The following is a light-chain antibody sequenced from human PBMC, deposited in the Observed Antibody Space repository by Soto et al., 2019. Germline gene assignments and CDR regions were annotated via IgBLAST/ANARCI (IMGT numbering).Light chain of an antibody. CDR2: SAS. V-gene: IGKV1-39*01. CDR3: QQGHSTPYT. J-gene: IGKJ2*01. CDR1: QNIRTY. Sequence: DIVMTQSPDSLTASVGDSVTITCRASQNIRTYLNWYQQKPGRAPKLLIHSASALPSGVPSRFSGSGSGTEFTLTMSGLQPEDFATYYCQQGHSTPYTFGQGTKVDIK.